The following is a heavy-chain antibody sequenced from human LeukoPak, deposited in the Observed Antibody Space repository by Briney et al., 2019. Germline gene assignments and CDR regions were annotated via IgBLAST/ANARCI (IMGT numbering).Heavy chain of an antibody. CDR3: ARVRSTSWFDP. J-gene: IGHJ5*02. D-gene: IGHD2-2*01. V-gene: IGHV4-59*01. CDR1: GGSISSYY. CDR2: IYYSGST. Sequence: SETLSLTCTVSGGSISSYYWSWIRQPPGKGLEWIGYIYYSGSTNYNPSLKSRVTISVDTSKNQFSLKLSSVTAADTAVYYCARVRSTSWFDPWGQGTLVAVSS.